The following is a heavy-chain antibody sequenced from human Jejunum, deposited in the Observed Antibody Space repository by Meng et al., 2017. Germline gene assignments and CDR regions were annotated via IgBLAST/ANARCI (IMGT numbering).Heavy chain of an antibody. V-gene: IGHV3-23*04. D-gene: IGHD3-10*01. CDR1: GLPFSSSA. Sequence: ERELEDLGGGLVQPGGSLRLSCVASGLPFSSSAMSWVRQAPGKGLEWVSSIMAGGGVTFYADSVKGRFTISRDNSRNTVYLQMSSLRAEDTAVYYCARDYYGSEDYWGQGTLVTVSS. CDR3: ARDYYGSEDY. J-gene: IGHJ4*02. CDR2: IMAGGGVT.